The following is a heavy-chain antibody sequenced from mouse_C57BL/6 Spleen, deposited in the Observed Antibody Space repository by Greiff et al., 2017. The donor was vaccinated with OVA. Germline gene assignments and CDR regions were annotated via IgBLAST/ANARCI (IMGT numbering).Heavy chain of an antibody. Sequence: QVQLQQSGPELVKPGASVKISCKASGYAFSSSWMNWVKQRPGTGLEWIGRIYPGDGDTNYNGKFTGKATLTADKSSSPAYMQLRSLTSEASAFYFFARYDGYPLYSAMDYWGQGTSVTVSS. CDR1: GYAFSSSW. D-gene: IGHD2-2*01. CDR3: ARYDGYPLYSAMDY. CDR2: IYPGDGDT. J-gene: IGHJ4*01. V-gene: IGHV1-82*01.